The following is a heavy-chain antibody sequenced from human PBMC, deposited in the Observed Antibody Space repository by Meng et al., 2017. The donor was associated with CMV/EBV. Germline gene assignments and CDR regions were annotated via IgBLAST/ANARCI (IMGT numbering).Heavy chain of an antibody. D-gene: IGHD2-2*02. CDR2: ISSSSSYI. Sequence: LSLTCAASGFTFSSYSMNWVRQAPGKGLEWVSSISSSSSYIYYADSVKGRFTISRDNAKNSLYLQMNSLRAEDTAVYYCARGVVVPAAIRTHYYYYYGMDVWGQGTTVT. J-gene: IGHJ6*02. CDR1: GFTFSSYS. CDR3: ARGVVVPAAIRTHYYYYYGMDV. V-gene: IGHV3-21*01.